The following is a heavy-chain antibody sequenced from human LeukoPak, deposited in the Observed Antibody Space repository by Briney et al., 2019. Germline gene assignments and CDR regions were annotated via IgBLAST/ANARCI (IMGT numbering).Heavy chain of an antibody. CDR3: ARDTGTSNYDY. J-gene: IGHJ4*02. Sequence: GGSLRLSCAASGFTFSRYSMNWVRQAPGKGLEWVSYISSSSNPIYYADSVKGRFTISRDNAENSLYLQMNSLRAEDTAVYYCARDTGTSNYDYWGQGTLVTVSS. V-gene: IGHV3-48*01. CDR2: ISSSSNPI. D-gene: IGHD4-11*01. CDR1: GFTFSRYS.